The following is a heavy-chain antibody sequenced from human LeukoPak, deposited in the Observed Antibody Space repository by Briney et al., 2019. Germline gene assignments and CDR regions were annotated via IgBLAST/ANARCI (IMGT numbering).Heavy chain of an antibody. CDR3: ARTYGSGSLDY. V-gene: IGHV3-48*01. J-gene: IGHJ4*02. D-gene: IGHD2-15*01. Sequence: GGSLRLSCAVSGFTFTSYAIHWVRQAPGKGLEWVSYISGSGDAIFYADSVRGRFTISRDNAKNSVYLQMNSLRAEDTAVYYCARTYGSGSLDYGGQGTLVTVSS. CDR1: GFTFTSYA. CDR2: ISGSGDAI.